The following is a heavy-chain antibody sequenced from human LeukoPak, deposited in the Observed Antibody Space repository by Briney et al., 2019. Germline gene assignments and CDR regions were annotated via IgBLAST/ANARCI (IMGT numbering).Heavy chain of an antibody. J-gene: IGHJ4*02. CDR1: GFTFSTYA. D-gene: IGHD4-17*01. CDR2: ISYSGGST. V-gene: IGHV3-23*01. CDR3: AKGLTVTTD. Sequence: GGSLRLSCAASGFTFSTYAMSWVRPAPGKGLEWVSAISYSGGSTYHADSVKGRFTISRDNSKNTLYLQMNSLRAEDTAVYYCAKGLTVTTDWGQGTLVTVSS.